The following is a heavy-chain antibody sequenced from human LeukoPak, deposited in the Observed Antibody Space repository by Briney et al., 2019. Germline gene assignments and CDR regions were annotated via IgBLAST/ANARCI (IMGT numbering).Heavy chain of an antibody. CDR2: ISWNSGSI. Sequence: PGGSLRLSCAASGFTFDDYAMHWVRQAPGKGLEWVSGISWNSGSIGYADSVKGRFTISRDNAKNSLYLQMNSLRAEDTALYYCAKGSERRHYDILTGYRTNSKDAFDIWGQGTMVTVSS. CDR3: AKGSERRHYDILTGYRTNSKDAFDI. J-gene: IGHJ3*02. D-gene: IGHD3-9*01. V-gene: IGHV3-9*01. CDR1: GFTFDDYA.